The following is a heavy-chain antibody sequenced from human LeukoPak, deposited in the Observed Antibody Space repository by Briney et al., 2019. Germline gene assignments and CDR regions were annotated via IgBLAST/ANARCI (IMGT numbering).Heavy chain of an antibody. CDR1: GYTFTSYY. CDR3: ARGSPALRYFDWVSPHYFDY. V-gene: IGHV1-46*01. D-gene: IGHD3-9*01. Sequence: GASVKVSCKASGYTFTSYYMHWVRQAPGQGLEWMGIINPSGGSTSYAQKFQGRVTMTRDTSTSTVYMELSSLRSEDTAVYYCARGSPALRYFDWVSPHYFDYWGQGTLVTVSS. CDR2: INPSGGST. J-gene: IGHJ4*02.